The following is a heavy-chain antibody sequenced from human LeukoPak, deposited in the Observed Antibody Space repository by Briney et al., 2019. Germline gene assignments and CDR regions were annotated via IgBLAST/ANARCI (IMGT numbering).Heavy chain of an antibody. Sequence: GESLKISCKGSGYSFTSYWTGWVRQMPGKGLEWMGIIYPGDSDTRYSPSFQGQVTISADKSISTAYLQWSSLKASDTAMYYCARHPRDAQLTATNAFDIWGQGTMVTVSS. CDR3: ARHPRDAQLTATNAFDI. CDR2: IYPGDSDT. D-gene: IGHD5-24*01. CDR1: GYSFTSYW. J-gene: IGHJ3*02. V-gene: IGHV5-51*01.